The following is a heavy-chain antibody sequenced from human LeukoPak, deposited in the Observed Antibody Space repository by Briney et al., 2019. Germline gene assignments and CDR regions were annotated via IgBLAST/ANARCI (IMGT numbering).Heavy chain of an antibody. D-gene: IGHD2-21*01. CDR2: IWHDGSNT. J-gene: IGHJ4*02. Sequence: PGGSLRLSCAASGFTFNTYGMNWVRRAPGKGLEWVAVIWHDGSNTHYADSVKGRFTISRDNSKNTLYLQMNSLRAEDTAVYYCARDATQIQVWFDGYSDHWGQGTLVTVSS. V-gene: IGHV3-33*01. CDR3: ARDATQIQVWFDGYSDH. CDR1: GFTFNTYG.